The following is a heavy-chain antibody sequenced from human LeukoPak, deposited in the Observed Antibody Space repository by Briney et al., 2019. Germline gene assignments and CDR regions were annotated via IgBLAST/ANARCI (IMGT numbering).Heavy chain of an antibody. J-gene: IGHJ4*02. CDR3: ARANWGARIY. Sequence: GGSLRLSCAASGFTFSSYSMNWVRQAPGKGLEWVSSISSSSSYIYYADSVKGRFTISRDNAKNSLYLQMNSLRAEDTAMYYCARANWGARIYWGQGTLVTVSS. D-gene: IGHD7-27*01. CDR1: GFTFSSYS. V-gene: IGHV3-21*01. CDR2: ISSSSSYI.